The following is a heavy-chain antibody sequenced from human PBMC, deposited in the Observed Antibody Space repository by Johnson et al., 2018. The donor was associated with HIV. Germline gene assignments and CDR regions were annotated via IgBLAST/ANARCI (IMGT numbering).Heavy chain of an antibody. CDR2: FYSGGST. CDR3: AKDREPASYDAFDI. CDR1: GFTVSSNY. J-gene: IGHJ3*02. Sequence: VQVLESGGGLIQPEGSLRLSCAASGFTVSSNYMSWVRQAPGKGLEWVSVFYSGGSTYYADSVKGRFTISRDNSKNTLYLQMNSLRGDDTAVYYCAKDREPASYDAFDIWGQVTMVTVSS. D-gene: IGHD1-26*01. V-gene: IGHV3-53*01.